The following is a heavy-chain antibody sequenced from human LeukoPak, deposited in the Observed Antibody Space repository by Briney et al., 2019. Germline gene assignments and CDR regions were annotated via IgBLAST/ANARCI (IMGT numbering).Heavy chain of an antibody. CDR1: GFSFDDYA. CDR2: ISWNSGST. V-gene: IGHV3-9*01. CDR3: AKDRHGYSSGWTDY. D-gene: IGHD6-19*01. J-gene: IGHJ4*02. Sequence: GGPLRLSCAASGFSFDDYAMPWVRQAPGKGLEWVSGISWNSGSTGYVDSVKGRFTISRDNAKDSLYLQMNSLRPEDTALYYCAKDRHGYSSGWTDYWGQGTLVTVSS.